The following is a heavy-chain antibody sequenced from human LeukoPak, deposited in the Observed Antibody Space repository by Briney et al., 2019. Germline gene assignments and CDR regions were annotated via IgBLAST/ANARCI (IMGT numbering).Heavy chain of an antibody. CDR2: IWYDGTEK. CDR3: ARDRNSFDH. J-gene: IGHJ4*02. CDR1: GFTFSIYG. D-gene: IGHD1-14*01. V-gene: IGHV3-33*01. Sequence: GGSLRLSCAASGFTFSIYGMQWVRQAPGKGLEWVAVIWYDGTEKYYADSVKGRFTISRDNSKNMVYLQMNSLRAEDTAVYYCARDRNSFDHWGQGTLATVSS.